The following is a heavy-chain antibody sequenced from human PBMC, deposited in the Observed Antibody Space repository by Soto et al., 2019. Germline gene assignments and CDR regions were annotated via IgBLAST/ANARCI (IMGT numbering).Heavy chain of an antibody. J-gene: IGHJ6*02. CDR3: ARGRGRSDVVYYYYGMDV. CDR2: INHSGST. CDR1: GGSFSGYY. V-gene: IGHV4-34*01. D-gene: IGHD2-15*01. Sequence: SETLSLTCAVYGGSFSGYYWSWIRQPPGKGLERIGEINHSGSTNYNPTLKSRVTISVDTSKNHFSLKLSSVSAADTAVYYCARGRGRSDVVYYYYGMDVWGQGTTVTVSS.